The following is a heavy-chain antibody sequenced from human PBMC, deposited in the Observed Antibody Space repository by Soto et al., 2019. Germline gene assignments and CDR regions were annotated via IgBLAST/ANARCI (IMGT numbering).Heavy chain of an antibody. CDR1: GFSFKNFG. J-gene: IGHJ4*02. D-gene: IGHD1-26*01. CDR2: ISYDGTYQ. Sequence: GGSLRLSCEASGFSFKNFGMHWVRQAPGKGLEWVAFISYDGTYQYYADSVTGRLTITRDNSKNTLNMQLNSLRREDTAVYYCAKGGEVGGVLGDHWGQGTLVTVSS. V-gene: IGHV3-30*18. CDR3: AKGGEVGGVLGDH.